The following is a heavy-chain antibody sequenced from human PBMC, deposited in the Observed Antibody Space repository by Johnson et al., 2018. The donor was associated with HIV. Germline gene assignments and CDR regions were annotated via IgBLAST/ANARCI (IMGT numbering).Heavy chain of an antibody. CDR3: ASRVVWSSGWSDAFDI. CDR2: ISGSGGST. J-gene: IGHJ3*02. V-gene: IGHV3-23*01. Sequence: VQLLESGGGLVQPGGSLRLSCAASGLTFSRFAMSWVRQAPGKGLEWVSVISGSGGSTYYADSVKGRFTISRDNSKNTLYLQMNSLRAEDTAVYYCASRVVWSSGWSDAFDIWGQGTKVTVSS. CDR1: GLTFSRFA. D-gene: IGHD6-19*01.